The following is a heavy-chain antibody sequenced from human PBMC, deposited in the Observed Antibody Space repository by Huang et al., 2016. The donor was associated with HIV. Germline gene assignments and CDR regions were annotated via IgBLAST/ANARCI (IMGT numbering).Heavy chain of an antibody. CDR2: ISYDGSNK. V-gene: IGHV3-30-3*01. D-gene: IGHD2-8*01. CDR3: ARGSRSNGVSSFDY. CDR1: GFTVSSYA. J-gene: IGHJ4*02. Sequence: QVQLVESGGGVVQPGRSLRLSCAASGFTVSSYAMHWVRQEPGKGLEWVAVISYDGSNKNYADSVKGRFTISRDNSKNTLYLQMNSLRAEDTAVYYCARGSRSNGVSSFDYWGQGTLVTVSS.